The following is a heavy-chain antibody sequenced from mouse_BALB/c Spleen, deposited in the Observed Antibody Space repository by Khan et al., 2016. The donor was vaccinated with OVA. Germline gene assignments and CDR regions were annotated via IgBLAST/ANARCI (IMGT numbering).Heavy chain of an antibody. V-gene: IGHV2-6-5*01. CDR2: IWGGGST. CDR1: GFSLTDYG. Sequence: QVQLKESGPGLVAPSQSLSITCTVSGFSLTDYGVSWIRQPPGKGLEWLGVIWGGGSTYYNSALKPRLSISKDNSKSQVFLKMSSLQTDDTAMYYCAKGVWSYYYALDYWGQGTSVTVSS. CDR3: AKGVWSYYYALDY. J-gene: IGHJ4*01.